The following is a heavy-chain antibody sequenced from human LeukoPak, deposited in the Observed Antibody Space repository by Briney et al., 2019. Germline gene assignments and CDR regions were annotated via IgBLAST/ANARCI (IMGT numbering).Heavy chain of an antibody. CDR2: ISAYNGNT. V-gene: IGHV1-18*01. CDR3: ALIVVVPAAHDDAFDI. D-gene: IGHD2-2*01. J-gene: IGHJ3*02. CDR1: GYTFTSYG. Sequence: PSVKVSCKASGYTFTSYGISGVRQAPEQGLEWGGWISAYNGNTNYAQKLQGRVTMTTDTSTSTAYMELRSLRSDDTAVYYCALIVVVPAAHDDAFDIWGQGTMVTVSS.